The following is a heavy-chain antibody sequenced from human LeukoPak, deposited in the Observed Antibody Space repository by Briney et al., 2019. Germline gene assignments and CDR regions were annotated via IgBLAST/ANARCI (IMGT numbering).Heavy chain of an antibody. Sequence: SQTLSLTCAISGDSVSSNSAAWNWIRQSPSRGLEWLGRTYYRSKWYNDYAVSVKSRITINPDTSKNQFSLQLNPVTPEDTAVYYCARAKGSGYREFGGFDYWGQEPWSPSPQ. CDR3: ARAKGSGYREFGGFDY. J-gene: IGHJ4*01. V-gene: IGHV6-1*01. CDR1: GDSVSSNSAA. CDR2: TYYRSKWYN. D-gene: IGHD3-3*01.